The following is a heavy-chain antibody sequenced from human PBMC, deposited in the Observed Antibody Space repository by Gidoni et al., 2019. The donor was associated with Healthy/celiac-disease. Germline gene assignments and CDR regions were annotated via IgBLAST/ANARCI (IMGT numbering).Heavy chain of an antibody. CDR3: TREKLWFREDPFDY. Sequence: EVQLVESGGGLVQPGRSRRLSCTASGFTCCDYAMSWVRQAPGKGLEWVGFIRSKAYGGTTEYAASVKGRFTISRDDSKSIAYLQMNSLKPEDTAVYYCTREKLWFREDPFDYWGQGTLVTVSS. J-gene: IGHJ4*02. D-gene: IGHD3-10*01. CDR2: IRSKAYGGTT. V-gene: IGHV3-49*04. CDR1: GFTCCDYA.